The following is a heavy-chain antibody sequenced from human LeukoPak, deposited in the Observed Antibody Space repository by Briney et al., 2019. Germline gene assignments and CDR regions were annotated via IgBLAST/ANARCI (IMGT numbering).Heavy chain of an antibody. V-gene: IGHV3-23*01. D-gene: IGHD3-9*01. J-gene: IGHJ6*02. Sequence: GGSLRLSCAASGFTFSSYAMSWVRQAPGKGLEWVSAISGSGGSTYYADSVKGRFTISRDNSKNTLYLQMNSLRAEDTAVYYCAKDGPYYDISTGYLGPYYYYGMDVWGQGTTVTVSS. CDR3: AKDGPYYDISTGYLGPYYYYGMDV. CDR1: GFTFSSYA. CDR2: ISGSGGST.